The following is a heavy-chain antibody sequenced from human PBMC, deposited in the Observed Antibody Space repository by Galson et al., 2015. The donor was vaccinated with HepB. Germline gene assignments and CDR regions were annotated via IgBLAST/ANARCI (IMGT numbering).Heavy chain of an antibody. Sequence: SVKVSCKASGYTFSSFGITWVRQAPGQGLEWMGWISAYNGHTTYAQKFQGRVTMTTDSSTTTAYMDLRSLRSDDTAVYFCARVPMITPNDIHQTKNWFDPWGQGTLVTVSS. V-gene: IGHV1-18*01. J-gene: IGHJ5*02. D-gene: IGHD3-16*01. CDR1: GYTFSSFG. CDR3: ARVPMITPNDIHQTKNWFDP. CDR2: ISAYNGHT.